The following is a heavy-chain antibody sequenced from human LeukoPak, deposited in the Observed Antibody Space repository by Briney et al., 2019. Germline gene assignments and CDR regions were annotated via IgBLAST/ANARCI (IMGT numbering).Heavy chain of an antibody. Sequence: PGGSLRLSCAASGFSFSNYAMSWVRQAPGKGLEWVSVISGSGDNTHYANSVKGRFTISRDNSKNTVYLQMDSLRAEDTAVYFCVRGFYSGSYYYLDNWGQGTQVTVSS. CDR3: VRGFYSGSYYYLDN. CDR1: GFSFSNYA. D-gene: IGHD1-26*01. J-gene: IGHJ4*02. CDR2: ISGSGDNT. V-gene: IGHV3-23*01.